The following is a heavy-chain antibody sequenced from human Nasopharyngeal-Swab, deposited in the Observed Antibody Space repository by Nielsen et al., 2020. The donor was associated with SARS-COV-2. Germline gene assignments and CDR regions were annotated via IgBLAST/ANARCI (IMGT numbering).Heavy chain of an antibody. Sequence: GESLKISCAASGFTFSSYWMSWVRQAPGKGLEWVANIKQDGSEKYYVDSVKGRFTISRDNAKNSLYLQMNSLRAEDTAVYYCARVGSSSWSFDYWGQGTLVTVSS. V-gene: IGHV3-7*01. J-gene: IGHJ4*02. D-gene: IGHD6-13*01. CDR1: GFTFSSYW. CDR2: IKQDGSEK. CDR3: ARVGSSSWSFDY.